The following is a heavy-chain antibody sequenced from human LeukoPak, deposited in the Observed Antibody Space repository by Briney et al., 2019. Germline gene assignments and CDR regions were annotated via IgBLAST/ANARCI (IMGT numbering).Heavy chain of an antibody. Sequence: SETLSLTCTFSGGSISSYYWSWIRQPAGKGLEWIGRIYTSGSTNYNPSLKSRVTMSVDKSKNQFSLKLGSVTAADPAVFFFARDRYSSSSWVPDAFDIWGQGTMVTVSS. V-gene: IGHV4-4*07. CDR3: ARDRYSSSSWVPDAFDI. J-gene: IGHJ3*02. D-gene: IGHD6-6*01. CDR1: GGSISSYY. CDR2: IYTSGST.